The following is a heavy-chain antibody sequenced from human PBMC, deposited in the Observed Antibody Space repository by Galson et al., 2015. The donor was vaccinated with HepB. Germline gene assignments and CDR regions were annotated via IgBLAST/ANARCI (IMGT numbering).Heavy chain of an antibody. J-gene: IGHJ4*02. V-gene: IGHV3-30*03. CDR1: GFTFSSYG. D-gene: IGHD5/OR15-5a*01. CDR3: ASLRFVDY. Sequence: SLRLSCAASGFTFSSYGMHWVRQAPGKGLEWVAVISYDGSNKYYADSVKGRFTISRDNSKNTLYLQMNSLRAEDTAVYYCASLRFVDYWGQGTLGTASS. CDR2: ISYDGSNK.